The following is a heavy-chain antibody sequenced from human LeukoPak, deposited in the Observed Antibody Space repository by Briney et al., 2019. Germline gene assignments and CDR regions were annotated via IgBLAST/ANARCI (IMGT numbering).Heavy chain of an antibody. D-gene: IGHD6-6*01. CDR1: GYTLTAYY. CDR3: ARARQYSSSSLDY. V-gene: IGHV1-2*06. CDR2: INPNSGGT. J-gene: IGHJ4*02. Sequence: ASVKVSCKASGYTLTAYYIYWVRQAPGQGLEWMGRINPNSGGTDYAQNFQGRVTMTRDTSISTAYMEMTSLRFDDTAVYYCARARQYSSSSLDYWGQGTQVTVSS.